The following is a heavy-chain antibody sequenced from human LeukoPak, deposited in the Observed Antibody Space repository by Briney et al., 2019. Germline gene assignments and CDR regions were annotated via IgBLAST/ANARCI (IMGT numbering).Heavy chain of an antibody. J-gene: IGHJ5*02. V-gene: IGHV4-59*01. CDR3: ARKGPGGWNWFDP. CDR2: IYYSGST. Sequence: RPSETLSLTCTVSGSSISSYYWSWIRQPPGKGLEWIGYIYYSGSTNYNPSLKSRVTISVDTSKNQFSLKLSSVTAADTAVYYCARKGPGGWNWFDPWGQGTLVTVSS. D-gene: IGHD4-23*01. CDR1: GSSISSYY.